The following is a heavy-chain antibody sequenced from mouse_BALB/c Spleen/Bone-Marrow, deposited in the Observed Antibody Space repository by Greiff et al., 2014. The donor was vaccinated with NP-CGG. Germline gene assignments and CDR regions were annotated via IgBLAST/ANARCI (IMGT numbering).Heavy chain of an antibody. V-gene: IGHV2-6*02. D-gene: IGHD1-2*01. J-gene: IGHJ4*01. Sequence: VKLMESGPGLVAPSQSLFITCTVSGFSLTTYVLHWVRQPPGKALEWLVVIWSDGSTTYNSALKSRLSISKDNSKSQVFLKMSSLQTDDTAMYYCATSLLRPAMDYWGQGTSVTVSS. CDR1: GFSLTTYV. CDR2: IWSDGST. CDR3: ATSLLRPAMDY.